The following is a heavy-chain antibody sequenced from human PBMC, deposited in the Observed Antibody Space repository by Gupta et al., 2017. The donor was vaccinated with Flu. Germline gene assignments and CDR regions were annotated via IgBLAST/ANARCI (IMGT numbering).Heavy chain of an antibody. V-gene: IGHV1-46*01. CDR2: INPSGGST. Sequence: QVQLVQSGAEVKKPGASVKVSCKASGYTFTSYYMHWVRQAPGQGLEWMGIINPSGGSTSYAQKFQGRVTMTRDTSTSTVYMELSSLRSEDTAVYYCGREEQQLVRAFDIWGQGTMVTVSS. J-gene: IGHJ3*02. CDR1: GYTFTSYY. CDR3: GREEQQLVRAFDI. D-gene: IGHD6-13*01.